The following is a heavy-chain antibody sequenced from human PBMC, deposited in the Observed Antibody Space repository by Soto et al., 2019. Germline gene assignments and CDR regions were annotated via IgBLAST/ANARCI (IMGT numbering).Heavy chain of an antibody. V-gene: IGHV3-21*01. CDR2: ISSSSSYI. CDR3: ARGSQLGNCSSTSCYANFDY. Sequence: EVQLVESGGGLVKPGGSLRLSCAASGFTFSSYSMNWVRQAPGKWLEWVSSISSSSSYIYYADSVKGRFTISRDNAKNSLYLKMNSLRAEDTAVYYCARGSQLGNCSSTSCYANFDYWGQGTLVTVSS. D-gene: IGHD2-2*01. J-gene: IGHJ4*02. CDR1: GFTFSSYS.